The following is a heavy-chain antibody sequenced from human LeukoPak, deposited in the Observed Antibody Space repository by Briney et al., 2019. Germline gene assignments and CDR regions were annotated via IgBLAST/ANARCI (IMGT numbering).Heavy chain of an antibody. CDR2: IYYSGST. J-gene: IGHJ4*02. CDR1: GGSISSYY. D-gene: IGHD3-22*01. V-gene: IGHV4-59*08. Sequence: TSENLSLTCTVSGGSISSYYWSWIRQPPGKGLEWIGYIYYSGSTNYNPSLKSRVTISVDTSKNQFSLKLSSVTAADTAVYYCASMGYDSTDYWGQGTLVTVSS. CDR3: ASMGYDSTDY.